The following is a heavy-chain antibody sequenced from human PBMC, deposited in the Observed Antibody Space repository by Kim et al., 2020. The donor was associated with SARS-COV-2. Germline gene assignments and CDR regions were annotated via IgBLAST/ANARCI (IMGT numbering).Heavy chain of an antibody. Sequence: GGSLRLSCAASGFTFSSYSMNWVRQAPGKGLEWVSSISSSSSYIYYADSVKGRFTISRDNAKNSLYLQMNSLRAEDTAVYYCARGGQGDYYDSSGYYGVGRNFDYWGQGTLVTVSS. J-gene: IGHJ4*02. CDR3: ARGGQGDYYDSSGYYGVGRNFDY. CDR2: ISSSSSYI. D-gene: IGHD3-22*01. CDR1: GFTFSSYS. V-gene: IGHV3-21*01.